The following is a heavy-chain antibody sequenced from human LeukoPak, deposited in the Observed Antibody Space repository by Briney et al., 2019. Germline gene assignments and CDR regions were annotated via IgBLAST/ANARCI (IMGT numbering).Heavy chain of an antibody. CDR1: GFTFDDYA. CDR3: ARGLSETHYYDSSGYFP. CDR2: ISWNSGSI. D-gene: IGHD3-22*01. V-gene: IGHV3-9*01. Sequence: GRSLRLSCAASGFTFDDYAMHWVRQAPGKGLEWVSGISWNSGSIGYADSVKGRFTISRDNAKNSLYLQMNSLRAEDTAVYYCARGLSETHYYDSSGYFPWGQGTLVTVSS. J-gene: IGHJ5*02.